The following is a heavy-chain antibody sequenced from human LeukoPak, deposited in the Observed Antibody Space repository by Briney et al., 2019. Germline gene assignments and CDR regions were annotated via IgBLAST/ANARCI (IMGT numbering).Heavy chain of an antibody. V-gene: IGHV3-20*04. D-gene: IGHD2-15*01. J-gene: IGHJ4*02. CDR2: INWNGGST. Sequence: GGSLRLSCAASGFTFDDYGMSWVRQAPGKGLEWVSGINWNGGSTGYADSVKGRFTISRDNAKNSLCLQMNSLRAEDTAMYYCARLGPLGYCSGDSCYSSFEYYWAQGTLVTVSS. CDR3: ARLGPLGYCSGDSCYSSFEYY. CDR1: GFTFDDYG.